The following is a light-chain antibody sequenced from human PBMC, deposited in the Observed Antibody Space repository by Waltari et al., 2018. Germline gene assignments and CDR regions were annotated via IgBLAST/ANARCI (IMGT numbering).Light chain of an antibody. Sequence: QSVLTQPPSVSSAPGQKVSISCSGSSSNIAKTYVSWYRQVPGTAPHLLIYENNNRPSGIPARFSVSQSLTSATLGITGLQTGDEADYYCGTWDSSLNGHWVFGGGTKVTVL. V-gene: IGLV1-51*02. CDR2: ENN. CDR1: SSNIAKTY. J-gene: IGLJ3*02. CDR3: GTWDSSLNGHWV.